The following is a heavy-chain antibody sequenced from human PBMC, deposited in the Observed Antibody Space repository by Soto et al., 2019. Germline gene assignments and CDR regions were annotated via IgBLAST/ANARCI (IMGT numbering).Heavy chain of an antibody. Sequence: QVQLVQSGAEVQKPGSSVKVSCKASGGTLVNNAISWVRQAPGQGLEWMGGIIPKFATANYAPKFQDRVTVTADENTSTAYMELSSLRSDDTAVYYCARVSGFYYGAGGLLNWCDAWGQGTPVTVSS. V-gene: IGHV1-69*01. CDR3: ARVSGFYYGAGGLLNWCDA. D-gene: IGHD3-10*01. CDR1: GGTLVNNA. J-gene: IGHJ5*02. CDR2: IIPKFATA.